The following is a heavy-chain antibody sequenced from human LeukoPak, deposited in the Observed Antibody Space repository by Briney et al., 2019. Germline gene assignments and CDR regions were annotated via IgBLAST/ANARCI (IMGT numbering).Heavy chain of an antibody. J-gene: IGHJ4*02. V-gene: IGHV3-21*01. CDR2: ISTSTSNI. CDR3: AREAYTGFDLEAFDC. Sequence: GGSLRLSCAASGFTFSSYTINWLRQAPGKGLEWVSPISTSTSNIYYADSVKGRFTISRDDAKSSLYLQMNSLRVEDTAVYYCAREAYTGFDLEAFDCWGQGTLVTVSS. D-gene: IGHD5-12*01. CDR1: GFTFSSYT.